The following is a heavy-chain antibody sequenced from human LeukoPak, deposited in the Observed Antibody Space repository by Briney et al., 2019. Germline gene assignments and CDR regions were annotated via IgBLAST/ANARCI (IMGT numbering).Heavy chain of an antibody. D-gene: IGHD2-21*02. CDR3: AREVTHGAFDI. CDR1: GFTFSSYG. V-gene: IGHV3-21*01. CDR2: ISSSSSYI. Sequence: GGSLRLSCAASGFTFSSYGMNWVRQAPGKGLEWVSSISSSSSYIYYADSVKGRFTISRDNAENSLYLQMNSLRAEDTAVYYCAREVTHGAFDIWGQGTMVTVSS. J-gene: IGHJ3*02.